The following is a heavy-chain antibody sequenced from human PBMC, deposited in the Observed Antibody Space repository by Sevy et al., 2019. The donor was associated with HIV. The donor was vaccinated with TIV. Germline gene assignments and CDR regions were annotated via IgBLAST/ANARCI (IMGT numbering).Heavy chain of an antibody. J-gene: IGHJ3*01. CDR3: VTGAHLPFDAFHV. CDR2: IYPGNSDT. V-gene: IGHV5-51*01. CDR1: GYRIFNNW. Sequence: GESLKISFQGAGYRIFNNWVAWVRRMPGKGRKWMGMIYPGNSDTRYSRPFKGQVTISADKAIGTAYIQWSSLRASDTAIYFCVTGAHLPFDAFHVWGQGTKVTVSS. D-gene: IGHD1-1*01.